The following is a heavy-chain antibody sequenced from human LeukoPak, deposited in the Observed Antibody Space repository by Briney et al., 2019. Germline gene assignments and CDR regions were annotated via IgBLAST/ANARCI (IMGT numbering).Heavy chain of an antibody. J-gene: IGHJ4*02. D-gene: IGHD3-10*01. V-gene: IGHV3-66*01. CDR3: AGNDITMVRGVMGY. CDR1: GFTVSSNY. Sequence: GGSLRLSCAASGFTVSSNYMSWVRQAPGKGLEWVSVIYSGDSTYYADSVKGRFTISRDNSKNTLYLQMNSLRAEDTAVYYCAGNDITMVRGVMGYWGQGTLVTVSS. CDR2: IYSGDST.